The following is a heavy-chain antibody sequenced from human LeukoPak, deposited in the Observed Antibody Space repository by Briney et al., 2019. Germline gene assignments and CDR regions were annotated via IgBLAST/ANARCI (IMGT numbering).Heavy chain of an antibody. J-gene: IGHJ4*02. Sequence: SVKVSCRASGGTFSSYAISWVRQAPGQGLEWMGRIIPILGIANYAQKFQGRVTITADKSTSTAYMELSSLRSEDTAVYYCARGGDGDGYNYNNFDYWGQGTLVTVSS. CDR3: ARGGDGDGYNYNNFDY. CDR2: IIPILGIA. CDR1: GGTFSSYA. V-gene: IGHV1-69*04. D-gene: IGHD5-24*01.